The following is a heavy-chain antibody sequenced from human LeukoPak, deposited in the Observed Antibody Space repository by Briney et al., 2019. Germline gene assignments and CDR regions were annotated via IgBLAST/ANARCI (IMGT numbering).Heavy chain of an antibody. CDR2: ISSSSSYI. D-gene: IGHD2-21*02. CDR3: ARHRGRLLLFRGPFDY. CDR1: GFTFSSYS. J-gene: IGHJ4*02. Sequence: GGSLRLSCAASGFTFSSYSMNWVRQAPGKGLEWVSSISSSSSYIYYADSVKGRFTISRDNAKNSLYLQMNGLRAEDTAVYYCARHRGRLLLFRGPFDYWGQGTLVTVSS. V-gene: IGHV3-21*01.